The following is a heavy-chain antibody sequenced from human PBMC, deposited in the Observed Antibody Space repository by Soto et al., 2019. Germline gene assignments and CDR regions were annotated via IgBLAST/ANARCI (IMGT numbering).Heavy chain of an antibody. D-gene: IGHD3-16*02. J-gene: IGHJ5*02. CDR1: GYTFTSYG. CDR3: ARMYDYVWGSYRYNWFDP. Sequence: QVQLVQSGAEVKKPGASVKVSCNASGYTFTSYGISWVRQSPGQGLEWMGWISAYNGNTTYAQKLQGRVTMTTDTSTRTAYMELRSLRSDDPAVYYCARMYDYVWGSYRYNWFDPWGQGTLVTVSS. CDR2: ISAYNGNT. V-gene: IGHV1-18*01.